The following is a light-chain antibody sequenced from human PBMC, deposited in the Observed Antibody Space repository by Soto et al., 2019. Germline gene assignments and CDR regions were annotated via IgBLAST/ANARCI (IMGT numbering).Light chain of an antibody. V-gene: IGKV3-15*01. CDR2: GVS. CDR3: QQYNKWPRT. J-gene: IGKJ1*01. CDR1: QSVGSK. Sequence: EIVMTQSPGALSVSLGERATLSCRASQSVGSKLAWYQQKPGQPPRLLIHGVSNRATGVPARFRGSGSGTEFTLAISSLQSEDFAVYYCQQYNKWPRTFGQGTKVEI.